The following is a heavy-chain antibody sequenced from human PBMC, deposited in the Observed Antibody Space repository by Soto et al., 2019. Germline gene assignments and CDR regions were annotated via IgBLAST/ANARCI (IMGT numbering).Heavy chain of an antibody. CDR2: ISYDGSNK. V-gene: IGHV3-30*18. J-gene: IGHJ4*02. D-gene: IGHD1-1*01. CDR3: AKLQTGTLDY. CDR1: GFTFSSYG. Sequence: GSLRLSCAASGFTFSSYGMHWVRQAPGKGLEWVAVISYDGSNKYYADSVKGRFTISRDNSKNTLYPQMNSLRAEDTAVYYCAKLQTGTLDYWGQGTLVTVSS.